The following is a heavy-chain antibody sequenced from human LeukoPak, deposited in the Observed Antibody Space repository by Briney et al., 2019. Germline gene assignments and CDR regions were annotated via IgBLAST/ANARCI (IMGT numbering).Heavy chain of an antibody. CDR2: IYDSRST. Sequence: SETLSLTCTVSGGSISIYYWSWIRQPPGKGLESIGYIYDSRSTKNNPSLKSRVTISTDMSKNQFSLRLSSVTAADTAVYYCARDRELGYWGQGALVTVSS. CDR1: GGSISIYY. J-gene: IGHJ4*02. CDR3: ARDRELGY. D-gene: IGHD3-10*01. V-gene: IGHV4-59*01.